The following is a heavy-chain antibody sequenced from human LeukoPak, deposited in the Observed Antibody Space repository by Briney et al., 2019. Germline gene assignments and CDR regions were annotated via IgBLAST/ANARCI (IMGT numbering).Heavy chain of an antibody. CDR3: ARGWVRYCSSTSCRARSDWFDP. V-gene: IGHV4-34*01. CDR2: INHSGST. J-gene: IGHJ5*02. CDR1: GGSFSGYY. D-gene: IGHD2-2*01. Sequence: SETLSLTCAVYGGSFSGYYWSWIRQPPGKGLEWIGEINHSGSTNYNPPLKCRVTISVDTSKNQFSLKLSSVTAADTAVYYCARGWVRYCSSTSCRARSDWFDPWGQGTLVTVSS.